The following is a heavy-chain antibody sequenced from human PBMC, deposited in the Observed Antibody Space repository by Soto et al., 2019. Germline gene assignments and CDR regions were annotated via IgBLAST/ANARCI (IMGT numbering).Heavy chain of an antibody. Sequence: EASVKVSCKASGYTFTSYDINWVRQATGQGLEWMGWMNPNSGNTGYAQKFQGRVTMTRNTSISTAYMELSSLRSEDTAVYYCATYGGNDRDFDYWGQGTLVTVSS. CDR2: MNPNSGNT. CDR3: ATYGGNDRDFDY. J-gene: IGHJ4*02. CDR1: GYTFTSYD. V-gene: IGHV1-8*01. D-gene: IGHD4-17*01.